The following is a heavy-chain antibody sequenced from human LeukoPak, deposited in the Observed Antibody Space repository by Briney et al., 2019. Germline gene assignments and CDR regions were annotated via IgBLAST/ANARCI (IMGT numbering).Heavy chain of an antibody. CDR3: ARHESPIGGPTPPDP. D-gene: IGHD2-15*01. CDR1: GGSISSGGYY. V-gene: IGHV4-30-2*03. CDR2: IYYSGST. J-gene: IGHJ5*02. Sequence: SQTLSLTCTVSGGSISSGGYYWSWIRQPPGKGLEWIGYIYYSGSTYYNPSLKSRVTISVDTSKNQFSLKLSSVTAADTAVYYCARHESPIGGPTPPDPWGQGTLVTVSS.